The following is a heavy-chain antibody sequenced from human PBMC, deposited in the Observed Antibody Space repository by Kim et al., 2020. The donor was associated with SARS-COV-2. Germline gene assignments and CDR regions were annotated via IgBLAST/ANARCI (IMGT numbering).Heavy chain of an antibody. CDR1: GFTFINAW. CDR2: IKSKTDGGTT. Sequence: GGSLRLSCAASGFTFINAWMSWVRQAPGKGLEWVGRIKSKTDGGTTDYAAPVKGRFTISRDDSKNTLYLQMNSLKTEDTAVYYCTTDAGSLVWFGELLSTFDYWGQGTLVTVSS. CDR3: TTDAGSLVWFGELLSTFDY. D-gene: IGHD3-10*01. J-gene: IGHJ4*02. V-gene: IGHV3-15*01.